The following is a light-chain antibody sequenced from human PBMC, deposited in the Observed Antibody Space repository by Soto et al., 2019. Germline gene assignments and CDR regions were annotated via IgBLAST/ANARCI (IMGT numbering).Light chain of an antibody. V-gene: IGLV1-44*01. CDR1: NSNIGSNA. Sequence: QSVLPQPPSASGTPGQRVTISCSGTNSNIGSNAVHWYQQLPGAAPNLLIYSNNQRPSGVPDRFSGSKSGTSASLAISRLQSEDEADYYCAAWDDSLNGHYVFGSGTKLTVL. J-gene: IGLJ1*01. CDR3: AAWDDSLNGHYV. CDR2: SNN.